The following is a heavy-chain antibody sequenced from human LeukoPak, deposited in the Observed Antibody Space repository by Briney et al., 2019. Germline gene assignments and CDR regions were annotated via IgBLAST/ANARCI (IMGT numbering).Heavy chain of an antibody. D-gene: IGHD3-16*01. J-gene: IGHJ4*02. CDR3: ARTPGGDYFDH. V-gene: IGHV5-51*01. CDR2: IYPGGSET. Sequence: GESLKISCKGSGYSFTNYWIGWVRQMPGKGLEWMGIIYPGGSETRYSPSFQGQVPISADKSISTAYLQWGSLKASDTAIYYCARTPGGDYFDHWGQGTLVTVSS. CDR1: GYSFTNYW.